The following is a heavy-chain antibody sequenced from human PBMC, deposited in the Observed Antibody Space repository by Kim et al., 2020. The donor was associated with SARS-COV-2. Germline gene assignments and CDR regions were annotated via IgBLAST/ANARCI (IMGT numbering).Heavy chain of an antibody. V-gene: IGHV3-15*01. CDR2: IKSKTDGGTT. CDR3: TTDGYCSGGSCPQEVGRRPYYYYGMDV. J-gene: IGHJ6*02. Sequence: GGSLRLSCAASGFTFSNAWMSWVRQAPGKGLEWVGRIKSKTDGGTTDYAAPVKGRFTISRDDSKNTLYLQMNSLKTEDTAVYYCTTDGYCSGGSCPQEVGRRPYYYYGMDVWGQGTTVTVSS. D-gene: IGHD2-15*01. CDR1: GFTFSNAW.